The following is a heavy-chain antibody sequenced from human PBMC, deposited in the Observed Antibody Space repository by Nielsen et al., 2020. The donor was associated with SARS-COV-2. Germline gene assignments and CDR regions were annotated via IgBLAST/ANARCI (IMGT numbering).Heavy chain of an antibody. V-gene: IGHV3-33*01. CDR2: IWSDGSNR. Sequence: GESLKISCAASGFTFSSYGMHWVRQAPGKGREWVAVIWSDGSNRYYADSVKGRFTISRDNSKNTLYLQMNSLRAEDTAVYYCAREGRSSTSYYYYGMDVWGQGTTVTVSS. D-gene: IGHD2-2*01. CDR3: AREGRSSTSYYYYGMDV. J-gene: IGHJ6*02. CDR1: GFTFSSYG.